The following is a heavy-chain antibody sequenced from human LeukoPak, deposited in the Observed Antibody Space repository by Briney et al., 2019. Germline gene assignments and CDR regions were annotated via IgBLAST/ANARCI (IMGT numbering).Heavy chain of an antibody. CDR2: ISYDGSNK. Sequence: GSLRLSCAASGFTFSNYTVHWVRQAPGKGLEWVAVISYDGSNKYYADSVKGRFTISRDNSKNTLYLQMNSLRVEDTAVYYCARSYTSGWSRGFDPWRQGTLVIVSS. J-gene: IGHJ5*02. CDR1: GFTFSNYT. V-gene: IGHV3-30-3*01. D-gene: IGHD6-19*01. CDR3: ARSYTSGWSRGFDP.